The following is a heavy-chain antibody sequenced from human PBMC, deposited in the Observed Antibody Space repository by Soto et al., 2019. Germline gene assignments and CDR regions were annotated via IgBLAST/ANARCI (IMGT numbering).Heavy chain of an antibody. CDR1: GGSISSNNW. J-gene: IGHJ5*02. Sequence: SETLSLTCAVSGGSISSNNWWSWVRQPPGKGLEWIGEIYHSGSTNYNPSLKSRVTISVDKSKNQFSLKLSSVTAADTAVYYCARVRSRYYYGSGSTLDPWGQGTLVTVSS. V-gene: IGHV4-4*02. CDR2: IYHSGST. CDR3: ARVRSRYYYGSGSTLDP. D-gene: IGHD3-10*01.